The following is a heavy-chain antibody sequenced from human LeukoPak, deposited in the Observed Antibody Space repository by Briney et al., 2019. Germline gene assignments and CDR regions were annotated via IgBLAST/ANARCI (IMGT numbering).Heavy chain of an antibody. V-gene: IGHV4-59*08. CDR1: GGSISSYY. D-gene: IGHD6-13*01. CDR3: ARQALAYSSSCFDX. CDR2: IYYTGST. J-gene: IGHJ4*02. Sequence: SETLSLTCTVSGGSISSYYWSWIRQPPGKGLEWIGYIYYTGSTNYNPSLKSRVTISVDTSKNQFSLKLTSVTAADTAVYYCARQALAYSSSCFDXXXQXTXXXVSS.